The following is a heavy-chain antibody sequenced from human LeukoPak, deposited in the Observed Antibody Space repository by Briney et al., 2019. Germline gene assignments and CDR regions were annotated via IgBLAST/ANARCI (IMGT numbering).Heavy chain of an antibody. CDR1: GGSISSYY. CDR2: IYYSGST. V-gene: IGHV4-59*01. Sequence: SETLYLTCTVSGGSISSYYWSWIRQPPGKGLEWIGYIYYSGSTNYNPSLKSRVTISVDTSKNQFSLKLSSVTAADTAVYYCARDLALDYWGQGTLVTVSS. CDR3: ARDLALDY. D-gene: IGHD5-12*01. J-gene: IGHJ4*02.